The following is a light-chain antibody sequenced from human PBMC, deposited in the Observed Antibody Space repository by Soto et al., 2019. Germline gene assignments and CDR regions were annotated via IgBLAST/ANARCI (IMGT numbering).Light chain of an antibody. CDR3: QQYGSSPWT. CDR1: QRVSSSY. Sequence: EIVLTQSPGTLSLSPEERATLSCRASQRVSSSYLAWYQQKPGQAPRLLIYGASSRATGIPDRFSGSGSGTDFTLTISRLEPEDFAVYYCQQYGSSPWTFGQGTKVDIK. V-gene: IGKV3-20*01. J-gene: IGKJ1*01. CDR2: GAS.